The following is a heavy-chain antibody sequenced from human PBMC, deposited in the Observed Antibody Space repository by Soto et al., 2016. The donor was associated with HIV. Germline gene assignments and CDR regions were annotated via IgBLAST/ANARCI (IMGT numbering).Heavy chain of an antibody. CDR1: GFTFSASA. CDR2: IRSKANNYAT. CDR3: ARVGVAWFDS. Sequence: EVQLVESGGAWSSLGGSLKLFCEASGFTFSASAIHWVRQASGKGLEWLGRIRSKANNYATSYAVSLKGRFTVSRDESKNMAYLEMKDLKTEDTAVYYCARVGVAWFDSWGQGTLVTVSS. V-gene: IGHV3-73*01. J-gene: IGHJ5*01. D-gene: IGHD2-15*01.